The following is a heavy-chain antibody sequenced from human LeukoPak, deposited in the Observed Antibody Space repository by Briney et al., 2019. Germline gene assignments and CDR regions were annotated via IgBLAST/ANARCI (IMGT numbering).Heavy chain of an antibody. CDR1: GYTFTSYY. CDR2: IIPILGIA. V-gene: IGHV1-69*04. J-gene: IGHJ5*02. CDR3: ARGVTTVTTGGWFDP. Sequence: SVKVSCKASGYTFTSYYMHWVRQAPGQGLEWMGRIIPILGIANYAQKFQGRVTITADKSTSTAYMELSSLRSEDTAVYYCARGVTTVTTGGWFDPWGQGTLVTVSS. D-gene: IGHD4-17*01.